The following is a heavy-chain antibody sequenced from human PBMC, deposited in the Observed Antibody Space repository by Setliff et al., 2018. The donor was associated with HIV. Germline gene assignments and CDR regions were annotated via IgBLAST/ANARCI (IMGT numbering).Heavy chain of an antibody. J-gene: IGHJ4*02. CDR2: IYYSGST. D-gene: IGHD7-27*01. CDR3: ARQLGVIDY. V-gene: IGHV4-61*05. CDR1: DGSISSSVYY. Sequence: PSETLSLTCTVSDGSISSSVYYWSWIRQHPGKGLEWIGYIYYSGSTNYNPSLKSRVTISVDTSKNQFSLKLSSVTAADTAVYYCARQLGVIDYWGQGTLVTVSS.